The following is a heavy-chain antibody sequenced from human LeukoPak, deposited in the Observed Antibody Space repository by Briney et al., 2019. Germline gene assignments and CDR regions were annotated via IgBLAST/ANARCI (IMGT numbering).Heavy chain of an antibody. D-gene: IGHD5-18*01. CDR3: ARGLVRSGYSYGYGRGGFDY. J-gene: IGHJ4*02. CDR2: IYSGGST. V-gene: IGHV3-66*01. CDR1: GFTVSSNY. Sequence: GGSLRLSCAASGFTVSSNYMSWVRQAPGKGLEWVSVIYSGGSTYYADSVKGRFTISRDNSKNTLYLQMNSLRAEDTAVYYCARGLVRSGYSYGYGRGGFDYWGQGALVTVSS.